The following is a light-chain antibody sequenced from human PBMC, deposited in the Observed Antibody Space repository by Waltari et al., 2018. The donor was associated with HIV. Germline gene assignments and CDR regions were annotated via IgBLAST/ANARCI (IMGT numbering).Light chain of an antibody. CDR2: YDD. CDR3: AAWDDYLNGYV. J-gene: IGLJ1*01. Sequence: QSVLTQPPSVSEAPRQRVTISCSGSSSKIGNNAVNWYQQVPGKAPKLLIYYDDLLSSGVSDRFSGSKSGTSASLAIRGLQSEDEAEYYCAAWDDYLNGYVFGSGTKVTVL. CDR1: SSKIGNNA. V-gene: IGLV1-36*01.